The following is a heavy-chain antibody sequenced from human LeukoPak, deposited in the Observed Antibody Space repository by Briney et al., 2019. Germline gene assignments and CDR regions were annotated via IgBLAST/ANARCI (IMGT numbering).Heavy chain of an antibody. Sequence: SGPTLVKPTRSLTLTCTFSGFSLSTSGVGVGWIRQPPKKALEWLALIYWDDDKRYSPSLKSRLTITKDTSKNQVVLTMTNMDPVDTATYYCAHAYFDWLLTGSFDYWGQGTLVTVSS. CDR3: AHAYFDWLLTGSFDY. D-gene: IGHD3-9*01. CDR2: IYWDDDK. V-gene: IGHV2-5*02. CDR1: GFSLSTSGVG. J-gene: IGHJ4*02.